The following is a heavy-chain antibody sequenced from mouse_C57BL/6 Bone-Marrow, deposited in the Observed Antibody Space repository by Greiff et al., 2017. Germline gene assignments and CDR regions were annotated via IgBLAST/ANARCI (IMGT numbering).Heavy chain of an antibody. J-gene: IGHJ2*01. CDR2: IDPSDSYT. Sequence: VQLQQPGAELVKPGASVKLSCKASGYTFTSYWMQWVNQRPGQGLEWIGEIDPSDSYTNYNQKFKGKATLTVDTSSSTAYMQLSSLTSEDSAVYYCAREEVHFDYWGQGTTLTVSS. CDR1: GYTFTSYW. V-gene: IGHV1-50*01. CDR3: AREEVHFDY.